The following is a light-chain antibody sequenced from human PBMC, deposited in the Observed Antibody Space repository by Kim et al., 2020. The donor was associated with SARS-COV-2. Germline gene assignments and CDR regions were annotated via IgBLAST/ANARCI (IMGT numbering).Light chain of an antibody. V-gene: IGKV3-11*01. CDR1: QGVSTY. CDR2: DAS. J-gene: IGKJ4*01. CDR3: QQRSNWPLT. Sequence: EIVLTQSPATLSLSPGERATLPCRASQGVSTYLAWFQQKPVQAPRLLIYDASNRATGIPARFSGSGSGTDFTLTISSLEPEDFALYYCQQRSNWPLTFGGGTKVDIK.